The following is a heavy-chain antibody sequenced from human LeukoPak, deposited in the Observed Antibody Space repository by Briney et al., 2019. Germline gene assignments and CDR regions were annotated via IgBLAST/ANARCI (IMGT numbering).Heavy chain of an antibody. J-gene: IGHJ4*02. D-gene: IGHD3-22*01. CDR3: ATVPPAVGYYYLWDY. V-gene: IGHV1-24*01. Sequence: ASVKVSCKVSGYTLTELSMHWVRQAPGKGLEWMGGFEPEDGETIYAQKFQGRVTMTEDTSTDTAYMELSSLRSEDTAVYYCATVPPAVGYYYLWDYWGQGTLVTVSS. CDR1: GYTLTELS. CDR2: FEPEDGET.